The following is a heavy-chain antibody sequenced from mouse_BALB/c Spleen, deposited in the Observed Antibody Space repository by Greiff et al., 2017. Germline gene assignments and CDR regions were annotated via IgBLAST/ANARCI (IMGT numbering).Heavy chain of an antibody. J-gene: IGHJ4*01. V-gene: IGHV14-3*02. D-gene: IGHD2-10*02. Sequence: EVQLQESGAELVKPGASVKLSCTASGFNIKDTYMHWVKQRPEQGLEWIGRIDPANGNTKYDPKFQGKATITADTSSNTAYLQLSSLTSEDTAVYYCARSYGNYAMDYWGQGTSVTVSS. CDR2: IDPANGNT. CDR1: GFNIKDTY. CDR3: ARSYGNYAMDY.